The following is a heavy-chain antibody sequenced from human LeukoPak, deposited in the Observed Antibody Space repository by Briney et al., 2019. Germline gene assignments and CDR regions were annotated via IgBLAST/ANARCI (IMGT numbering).Heavy chain of an antibody. CDR1: GYTFTGYY. D-gene: IGHD3-3*01. J-gene: IGHJ4*02. CDR3: ARTRFSKFGYDFWSGYRHFDY. CDR2: INPNSGGT. Sequence: ASVKVSCKASGYTFTGYYMHWVRQAPGQGLEWMGWINPNSGGTNYAQKFQGRVTMTRDTSISTAYMELSRLRSDDTAAYYCARTRFSKFGYDFWSGYRHFDYWGQGTLVTVSS. V-gene: IGHV1-2*02.